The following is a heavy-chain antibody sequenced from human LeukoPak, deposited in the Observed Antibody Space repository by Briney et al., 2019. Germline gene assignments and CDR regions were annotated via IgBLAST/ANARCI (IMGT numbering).Heavy chain of an antibody. V-gene: IGHV4-59*01. Sequence: PSETLSLTCTVSGGSINNYYWSWIRQPPGKGLEWIGYIYYSGSTNYNPSLKSRVTISVDTSKNQFSLKLSSVTAADTAVYYCARAIYYYDSSGHFDYWGQGTLVTVSS. D-gene: IGHD3-22*01. CDR3: ARAIYYYDSSGHFDY. J-gene: IGHJ4*02. CDR2: IYYSGST. CDR1: GGSINNYY.